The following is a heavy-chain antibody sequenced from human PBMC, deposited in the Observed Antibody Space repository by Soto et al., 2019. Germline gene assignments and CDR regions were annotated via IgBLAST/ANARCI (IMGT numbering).Heavy chain of an antibody. Sequence: PGGSLRLSCVGSGFTFSDHYMDWVRQAPGKGLEWVGRSRDKSQSYTTSYAAPVKDRFTISRDDSKNSLYLQMNSLKTDDTAVYYCVRVIKGGTTSFDPWGQGT. CDR3: VRVIKGGTTSFDP. V-gene: IGHV3-72*01. J-gene: IGHJ5*02. CDR1: GFTFSDHY. D-gene: IGHD1-1*01. CDR2: SRDKSQSYTT.